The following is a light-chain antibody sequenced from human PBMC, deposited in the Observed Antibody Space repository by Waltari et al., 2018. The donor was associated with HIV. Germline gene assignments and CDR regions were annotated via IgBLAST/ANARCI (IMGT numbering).Light chain of an antibody. CDR3: CAYAGSTTYVT. CDR1: SSDVGGYNL. V-gene: IGLV2-23*02. J-gene: IGLJ2*01. CDR2: EVS. Sequence: QSALTQPASVSGSPGQSITISCTGTSSDVGGYNLVSWYQQHAGKAPKLMIYEVSKRPSGFSIRFSGSKSCNTASLTISVLQAEDEADYYCCAYAGSTTYVTFGGGTKLTVL.